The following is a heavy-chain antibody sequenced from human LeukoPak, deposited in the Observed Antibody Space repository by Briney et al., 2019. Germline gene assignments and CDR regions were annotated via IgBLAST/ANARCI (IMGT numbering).Heavy chain of an antibody. Sequence: GGSLRLSRAASGFTFSSYAMHWVRQAPGKGLEWVAVISYDGSNKYYADSVKGRFTISRDNSKNTLYLQMNSLRAEDTAVYYCARDTPGVAGTSGYFDYWGQGTLVTVSS. D-gene: IGHD6-19*01. CDR1: GFTFSSYA. CDR3: ARDTPGVAGTSGYFDY. V-gene: IGHV3-30*04. CDR2: ISYDGSNK. J-gene: IGHJ4*02.